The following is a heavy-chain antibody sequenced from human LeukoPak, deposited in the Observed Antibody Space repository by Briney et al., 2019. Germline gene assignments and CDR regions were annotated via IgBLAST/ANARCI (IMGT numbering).Heavy chain of an antibody. CDR1: GFTFTSYA. J-gene: IGHJ4*02. Sequence: PGGSLRLSCAASGFTFTSYAMSWVRQAPGKGLEWVSLTSGNGVSTYYADSLKGRFTISRDNSRNTLYLQMNSLRAEDTALYYCAKSFRSYYYFDSWGQGTLVTVSS. V-gene: IGHV3-23*01. D-gene: IGHD3-10*01. CDR3: AKSFRSYYYFDS. CDR2: TSGNGVST.